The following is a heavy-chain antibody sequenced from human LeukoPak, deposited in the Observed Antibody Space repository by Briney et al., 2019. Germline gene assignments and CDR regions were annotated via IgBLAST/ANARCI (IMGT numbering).Heavy chain of an antibody. D-gene: IGHD4-11*01. V-gene: IGHV1-18*01. Sequence: GASVKVSCKASGYTLTSYGISWVRQAPGQGLEWMGWISAYNGNTNYAQKLQGRVTMTTDTSTSTAYMELRSLRSDDTAVYYCARDHRPLLTTGLVDYWGQGTLVTVSS. CDR2: ISAYNGNT. CDR1: GYTLTSYG. CDR3: ARDHRPLLTTGLVDY. J-gene: IGHJ4*02.